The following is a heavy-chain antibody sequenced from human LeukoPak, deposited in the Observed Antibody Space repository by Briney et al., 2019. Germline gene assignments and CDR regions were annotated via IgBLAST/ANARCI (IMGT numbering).Heavy chain of an antibody. CDR3: AKDKYDCSSTSCYIVEAFDI. D-gene: IGHD2-2*02. CDR1: GFTISSYA. CDR2: ISGSGGTT. Sequence: GGSLRLYCAASGFTISSYAMSWVRQPHGKGQKWESAISGSGGTTYYADSVKGRFTISRDNSKNTLYLQMNSLRAEDTAVYYCAKDKYDCSSTSCYIVEAFDIWGQGTMVTVSS. J-gene: IGHJ3*02. V-gene: IGHV3-23*01.